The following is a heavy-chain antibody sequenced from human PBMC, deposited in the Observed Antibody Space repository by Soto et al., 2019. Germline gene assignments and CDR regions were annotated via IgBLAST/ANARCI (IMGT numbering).Heavy chain of an antibody. V-gene: IGHV4-39*01. CDR2: IYYSGST. D-gene: IGHD2-15*01. CDR3: AIQDIVVVVAATWWFDP. CDR1: GGSISSSSYY. Sequence: PSETLSLTCTVSGGSISSSSYYWGWIRQPPGKGLEWIGSIYYSGSTYYNPSLKSRVTISVDTSKNQFSLKLSSVTAADTAVYYFAIQDIVVVVAATWWFDPWGQGTLVTVSS. J-gene: IGHJ5*02.